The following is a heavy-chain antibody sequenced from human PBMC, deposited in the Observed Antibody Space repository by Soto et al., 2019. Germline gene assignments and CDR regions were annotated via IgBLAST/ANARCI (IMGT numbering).Heavy chain of an antibody. CDR2: IYYSGST. CDR1: GCSSSIGGYY. V-gene: IGHV4-31*03. CDR3: ARVVSSPNKRFRTDAFDI. J-gene: IGHJ3*02. Sequence: SVTLSLTCPFSGCSSSIGGYYWLWIHQHPGNGLEWIGYIYYSGSTYYNPSLKSRVTISVDTSKNQFSLKLSSVTAADTAVYYCARVVSSPNKRFRTDAFDILGQGTMVTVSS. D-gene: IGHD6-13*01.